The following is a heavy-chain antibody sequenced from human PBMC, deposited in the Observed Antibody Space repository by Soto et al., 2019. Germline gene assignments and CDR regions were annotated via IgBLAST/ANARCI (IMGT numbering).Heavy chain of an antibody. J-gene: IGHJ5*02. CDR2: IKPDESEK. Sequence: EVQLVESGGGLVQPGGSLRLSCTASGFTFSDSWVTWVRQAPGKGLEWVARIKPDESEKKYVDSVKGRFSISRDNAKNSMYLQMDSLRGEDTAVYYCVRGGSNYASWGQGALVTGSS. V-gene: IGHV3-7*01. CDR1: GFTFSDSW. CDR3: VRGGSNYAS. D-gene: IGHD4-4*01.